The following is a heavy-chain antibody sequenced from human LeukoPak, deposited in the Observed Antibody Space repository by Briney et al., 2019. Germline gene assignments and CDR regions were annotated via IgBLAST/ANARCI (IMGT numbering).Heavy chain of an antibody. V-gene: IGHV3-30*02. D-gene: IGHD3-9*01. Sequence: GGSLRLSCGASGFTFSNYGMHWVRQAPGKGLEWVAFIRFDGNNKYYADSVKGRFTISRDNSKNTLYLQMNSLRAEDTAVYYCAKGPNYDILTGWRKTHNAFDIWGQGTMVIVSS. CDR1: GFTFSNYG. CDR2: IRFDGNNK. CDR3: AKGPNYDILTGWRKTHNAFDI. J-gene: IGHJ3*02.